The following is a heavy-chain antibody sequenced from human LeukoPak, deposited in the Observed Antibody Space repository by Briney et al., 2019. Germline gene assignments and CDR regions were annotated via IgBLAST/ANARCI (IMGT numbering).Heavy chain of an antibody. CDR1: GYTFTGYY. CDR2: INPNSGGT. J-gene: IGHJ5*02. CDR3: ARGIASTSCYGPSCNWFDP. D-gene: IGHD2-2*01. V-gene: IGHV1-2*02. Sequence: ASVKVSCKASGYTFTGYYMHWVRQAPGQGLEWMGWINPNSGGTNYAQKFQGRVTMTRDTSISTACMELSRLRSDDTAVYYCARGIASTSCYGPSCNWFDPWGQGTLVTVSS.